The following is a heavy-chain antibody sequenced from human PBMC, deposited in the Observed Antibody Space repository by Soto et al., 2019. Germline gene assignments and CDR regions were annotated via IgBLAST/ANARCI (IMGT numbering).Heavy chain of an antibody. CDR1: GFTFSIYA. V-gene: IGHV3-23*01. Sequence: GGSLRLSCPASGFTFSIYAMSWVRHAPGKGLEWVSAISGSGGSTYYADSVKGRFTISRDNSKNTLYLQMNSLRAEDTAVYYCAKDRRYYDRSGYYPWSFFDYWGQGTLVTVSS. CDR2: ISGSGGST. D-gene: IGHD3-22*01. CDR3: AKDRRYYDRSGYYPWSFFDY. J-gene: IGHJ4*02.